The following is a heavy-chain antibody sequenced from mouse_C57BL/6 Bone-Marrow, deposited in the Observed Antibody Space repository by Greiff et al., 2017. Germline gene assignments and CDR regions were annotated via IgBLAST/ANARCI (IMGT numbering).Heavy chain of an antibody. CDR1: GFNIKDDY. D-gene: IGHD2-3*01. CDR3: PTCYDGDPFDY. V-gene: IGHV14-4*01. Sequence: EVQLQQSGAELVRPGASVKLSCTASGFNIKDDYMHWVKQRPEQGLEWIGWIDPENGDTEYASKFQGKATITADTSSNTAYLQLSSLTSEDTAVYYCPTCYDGDPFDYWGQGTTLTVSS. CDR2: IDPENGDT. J-gene: IGHJ2*01.